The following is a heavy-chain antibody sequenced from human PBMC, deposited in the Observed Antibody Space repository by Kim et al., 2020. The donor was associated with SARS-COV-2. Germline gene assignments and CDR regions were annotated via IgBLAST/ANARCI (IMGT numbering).Heavy chain of an antibody. D-gene: IGHD3-10*01. V-gene: IGHV3-30*18. CDR3: AKDLTYYYGSGSYTSRLDY. CDR2: ISYDGSNK. CDR1: GFTFSSYG. Sequence: GGSLRLSCAASGFTFSSYGMHWVRQAPGKGLEWVAVISYDGSNKYYADSVKGRFTISRDNSKNTLYLQMNSLRAEDTAVYYCAKDLTYYYGSGSYTSRLDYWGQGTLVTVSS. J-gene: IGHJ4*02.